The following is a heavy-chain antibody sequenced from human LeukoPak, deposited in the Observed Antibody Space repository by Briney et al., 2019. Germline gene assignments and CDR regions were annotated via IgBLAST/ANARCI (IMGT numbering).Heavy chain of an antibody. CDR3: ARARGSGYYCGYYFDY. V-gene: IGHV3-7*01. J-gene: IGHJ4*02. D-gene: IGHD3-22*01. CDR2: IKQDGSEK. Sequence: GGSLRLSCAASGFSLSNYWMSWVRQAPGKGLEWVANIKQDGSEKYYVDSVKGRFTISRDNAKNSLYLQMNSLRAEDTAVYYCARARGSGYYCGYYFDYWGQGTLVTVSS. CDR1: GFSLSNYW.